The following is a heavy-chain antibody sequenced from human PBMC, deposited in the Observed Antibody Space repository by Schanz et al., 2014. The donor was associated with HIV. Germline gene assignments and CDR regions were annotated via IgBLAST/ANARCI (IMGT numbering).Heavy chain of an antibody. CDR3: AKPEYDSRGSSQSHFDY. J-gene: IGHJ4*02. Sequence: EVQLLESGGGLVQPGGSLRLSCRGSEFPFSHNAMTWVRQAPGKGQEWVSSITESGGRTYYADSVNGRFTISRDNSKNTLYLQMTTLRIDDTAVYYCAKPEYDSRGSSQSHFDYWGQGTLVTVSS. V-gene: IGHV3-23*01. D-gene: IGHD3-22*01. CDR1: EFPFSHNA. CDR2: ITESGGRT.